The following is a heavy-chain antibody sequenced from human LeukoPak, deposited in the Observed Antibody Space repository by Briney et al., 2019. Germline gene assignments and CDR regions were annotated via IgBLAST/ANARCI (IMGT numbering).Heavy chain of an antibody. CDR3: TREGATHYFDY. CDR1: GFTFGDYA. D-gene: IGHD3-16*01. CDR2: IRSKAYGGTT. J-gene: IGHJ4*02. Sequence: GGSLRLSCTASGFTFGDYAMSWVRQAPGKGLEWVGFIRSKAYGGTTEYAASVKGRFTISRDDSKSIAYLQMNSLKTEDTAVYYCTREGATHYFDYWGQGTLVTVSS. V-gene: IGHV3-49*04.